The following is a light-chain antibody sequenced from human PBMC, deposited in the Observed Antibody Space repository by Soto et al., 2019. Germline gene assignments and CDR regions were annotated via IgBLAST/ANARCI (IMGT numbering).Light chain of an antibody. J-gene: IGKJ1*01. CDR1: QSVNSY. V-gene: IGKV3-11*01. CDR2: DAS. CDR3: GQFVSAPPRT. Sequence: EIVLTQSPATLSLSPGERATLSCRASQSVNSYLAWYQQKPGQAPRLLIYDASNRANGIPARFSGSGSGTDFTLTISSLEPEDFAVYYCGQFVSAPPRTFGQGTRVEIK.